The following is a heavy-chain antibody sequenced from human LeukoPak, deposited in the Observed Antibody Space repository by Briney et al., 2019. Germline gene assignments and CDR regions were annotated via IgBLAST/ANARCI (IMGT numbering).Heavy chain of an antibody. CDR3: ASIPYDFWSGYHQPYYFDY. CDR2: INHSGST. J-gene: IGHJ4*02. Sequence: SETLSLTCAVYGGSFGGYYWSWIRQPPGKGLEWIGEINHSGSTNYNPSLKSRVTISVDTSKNQFSLKLSSVTAADTAVYYCASIPYDFWSGYHQPYYFDYWGQGTLVTVSS. V-gene: IGHV4-34*01. D-gene: IGHD3-3*01. CDR1: GGSFGGYY.